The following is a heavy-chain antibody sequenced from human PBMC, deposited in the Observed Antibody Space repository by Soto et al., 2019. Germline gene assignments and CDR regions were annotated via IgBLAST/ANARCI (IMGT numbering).Heavy chain of an antibody. CDR2: IHGSGGSA. CDR1: GFTFSSYA. CDR3: ARGRVRDTVTTFDY. Sequence: EVQLLESGGGLLQRGGSLRLSCAASGFTFSSYAMNWVRQAPGKGREWVSVIHGSGGSAYYADSVKGRFTISRDNSKNTRFLQMNSLRVEDTARYFCARGRVRDTVTTFDYWGQGALVTVSP. V-gene: IGHV3-23*01. J-gene: IGHJ4*02. D-gene: IGHD4-17*01.